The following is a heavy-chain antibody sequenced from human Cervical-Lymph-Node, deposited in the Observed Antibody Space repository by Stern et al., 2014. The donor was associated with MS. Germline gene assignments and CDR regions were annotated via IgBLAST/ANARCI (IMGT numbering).Heavy chain of an antibody. D-gene: IGHD2-15*01. CDR3: AKYCSDSICNGFDH. J-gene: IGHJ4*02. Sequence: EVQLVESGGGLVKPGGSLRLSCAASGFTFSRYSMNWVRQAPGKGLEWVSSISSTATYIYYSDSVRGRFTISRDTAKTALFLQINSLRVEDTAVYYCAKYCSDSICNGFDHWGQGALVTVST. CDR2: ISSTATYI. CDR1: GFTFSRYS. V-gene: IGHV3-21*01.